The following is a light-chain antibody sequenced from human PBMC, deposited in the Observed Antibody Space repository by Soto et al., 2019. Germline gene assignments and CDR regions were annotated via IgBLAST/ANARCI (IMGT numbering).Light chain of an antibody. Sequence: AIQMTQSPSSLSASVGDRVTITCRASQGIRNDLGWYQQKPGKAPKLLIYAASSLQSGVPSRFSGSGSGTDVTLTSSSLQPEDFATYYCLQDYNYPRTFGQGTKVEIK. CDR1: QGIRND. CDR2: AAS. J-gene: IGKJ1*01. CDR3: LQDYNYPRT. V-gene: IGKV1-6*01.